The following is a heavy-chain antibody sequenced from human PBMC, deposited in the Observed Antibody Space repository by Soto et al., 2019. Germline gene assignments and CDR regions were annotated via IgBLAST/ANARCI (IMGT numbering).Heavy chain of an antibody. D-gene: IGHD6-13*01. Sequence: GGSLRLSCAASGFTFSSYAMSWVRQAPGKGLEWVSAISGSGGSTYYADSVKGRFTISRDNSKNTLYLQMNSLRAEDTAVYYCAKDTRALYSSSWYYGYWGQGTLVTVSS. V-gene: IGHV3-23*01. CDR1: GFTFSSYA. CDR2: ISGSGGST. CDR3: AKDTRALYSSSWYYGY. J-gene: IGHJ4*02.